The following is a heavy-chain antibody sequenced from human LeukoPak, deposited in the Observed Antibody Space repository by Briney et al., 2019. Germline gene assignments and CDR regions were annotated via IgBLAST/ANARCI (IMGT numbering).Heavy chain of an antibody. Sequence: SGTLSLTCAVSGGSMSSYYWSWIRQPPGKGLEWIGYIYYSGSTKYNPSLKSRVTISVDTSKNQFSLKLSSVTAADTAVYYCARGARAGYNLEPFDYWGQGTLVTVSS. CDR2: IYYSGST. D-gene: IGHD5-24*01. J-gene: IGHJ4*02. V-gene: IGHV4-59*08. CDR1: GGSMSSYY. CDR3: ARGARAGYNLEPFDY.